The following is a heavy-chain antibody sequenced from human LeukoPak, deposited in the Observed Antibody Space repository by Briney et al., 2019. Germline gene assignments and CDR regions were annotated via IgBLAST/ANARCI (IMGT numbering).Heavy chain of an antibody. V-gene: IGHV4-59*08. CDR2: IYYSGST. CDR1: GGSISSYY. CDR3: ARQVHSISYSRYCSGGICYGPHFDY. Sequence: PSETLSLTCTVSGGSISSYYWSWIRQPPGKGLEWIGYIYYSGSTNYNPSLKSRVTISVDTSKNQYCLKLSSVTAADTAVYYCARQVHSISYSRYCSGGICYGPHFDYWGQGTLVTVSS. D-gene: IGHD2-15*01. J-gene: IGHJ4*02.